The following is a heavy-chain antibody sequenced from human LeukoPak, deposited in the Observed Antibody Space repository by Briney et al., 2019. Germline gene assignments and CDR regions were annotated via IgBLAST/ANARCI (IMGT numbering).Heavy chain of an antibody. J-gene: IGHJ4*02. CDR3: AREDSLIAVAGTGFDY. CDR2: INSDGSST. Sequence: GGSLRLSCAASGFTFSSYWMHWVRQAPGKGLVWVSLINSDGSSTSYADSVKGRFTISRDNAKNTLYLQMNSLRAEDTAVYYCAREDSLIAVAGTGFDYWGQGTLVTVSS. V-gene: IGHV3-74*01. D-gene: IGHD6-19*01. CDR1: GFTFSSYW.